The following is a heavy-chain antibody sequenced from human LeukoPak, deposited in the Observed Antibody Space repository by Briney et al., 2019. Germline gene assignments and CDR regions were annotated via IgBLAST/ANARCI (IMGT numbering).Heavy chain of an antibody. CDR2: IYYSGST. J-gene: IGHJ4*02. V-gene: IGHV4-39*01. CDR3: ARATYSGAALPYFDY. D-gene: IGHD1-26*01. Sequence: PSETLSLTCTVSGGSISSSSYYWGWIRQPPGKGLEWIGSIYYSGSTYYNPSLKSRVTISVDTSKNQFSLKLSSVTAADTAVYYCARATYSGAALPYFDYWGQGTLVTVSS. CDR1: GGSISSSSYY.